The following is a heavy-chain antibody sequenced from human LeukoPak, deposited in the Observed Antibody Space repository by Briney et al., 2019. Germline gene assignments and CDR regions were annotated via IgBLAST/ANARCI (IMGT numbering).Heavy chain of an antibody. Sequence: ASVNVSCKASGFTFTSYDINWVRQASGQGLEWMGWMNPNNGNTGYAQKFQGRVTMTRYTSISTAYMELRGLRSEDTAVYYCVRDGEGVAISVNYWFDPWGQGTLVTVSS. CDR2: MNPNNGNT. D-gene: IGHD3-10*01. CDR1: GFTFTSYD. J-gene: IGHJ5*02. V-gene: IGHV1-8*01. CDR3: VRDGEGVAISVNYWFDP.